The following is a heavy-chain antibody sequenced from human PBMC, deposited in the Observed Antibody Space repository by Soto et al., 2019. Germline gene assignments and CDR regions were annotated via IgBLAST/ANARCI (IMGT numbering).Heavy chain of an antibody. CDR3: ASQGEYYYDSSGYYSY. V-gene: IGHV1-3*01. D-gene: IGHD3-22*01. J-gene: IGHJ4*02. CDR2: INAGNGNT. CDR1: GYTFTSYA. Sequence: ASVKVSCKSSGYTFTSYAMHCVRQAPGQRLEWMGWINAGNGNTKYSQKFQGRVTITRDTSASTAYMELSSLRSEDTAVYYCASQGEYYYDSSGYYSYWGQGTLVTVSS.